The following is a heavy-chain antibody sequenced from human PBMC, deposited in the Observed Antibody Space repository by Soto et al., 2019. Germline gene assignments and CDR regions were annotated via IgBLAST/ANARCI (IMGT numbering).Heavy chain of an antibody. CDR3: ARMETFGSLNWFDP. CDR2: IVVGSGNT. V-gene: IGHV1-58*01. Sequence: SVKVSCKASGFTFTSSAVQWVRQARGQRLEWIGWIVVGSGNTNYAQKFQERVTITRDMSIATAYMELSSLRSDDTAIYYCARMETFGSLNWFDPWGQGTLVTVSS. CDR1: GFTFTSSA. D-gene: IGHD3-16*01. J-gene: IGHJ5*02.